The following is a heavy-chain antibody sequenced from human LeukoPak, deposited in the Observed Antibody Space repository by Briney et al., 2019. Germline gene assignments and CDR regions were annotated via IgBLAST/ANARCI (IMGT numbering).Heavy chain of an antibody. CDR1: GLTFSSYE. D-gene: IGHD5-12*01. CDR2: ISSSGSTI. J-gene: IGHJ4*02. V-gene: IGHV3-48*03. CDR3: ARDGSGYDYPHYDY. Sequence: PGGSLRLSCAASGLTFSSYEMNWVRQAPGKGLEWVSYISSSGSTIYYADSVKGRFTISRDNAKNSLYLQMNSLRAEDTALYYCARDGSGYDYPHYDYWGQGTLVTVSS.